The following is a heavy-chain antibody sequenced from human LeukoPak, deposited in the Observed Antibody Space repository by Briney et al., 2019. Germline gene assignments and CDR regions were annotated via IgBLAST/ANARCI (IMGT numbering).Heavy chain of an antibody. Sequence: SETLSLTCTVSGGSISSYYWSWIRQPAGKGLEWIGRIYTSGSTNYNPSLTSRVTMSVDTSKNQFSLKLSSVTAADTAVYYCARSTIYSESYHFDPWGQGTLVTVSS. CDR2: IYTSGST. J-gene: IGHJ5*02. V-gene: IGHV4-4*07. D-gene: IGHD1-26*01. CDR3: ARSTIYSESYHFDP. CDR1: GGSISSYY.